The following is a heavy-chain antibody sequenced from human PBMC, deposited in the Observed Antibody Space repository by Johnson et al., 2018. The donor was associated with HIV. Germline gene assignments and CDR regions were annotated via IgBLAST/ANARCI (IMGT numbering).Heavy chain of an antibody. D-gene: IGHD1-1*01. V-gene: IGHV3-30*19. CDR1: GFTFSDHY. CDR3: ATSTASDALDI. CDR2: ISYDGSNK. J-gene: IGHJ3*02. Sequence: VQLVESGGGLVKPGGSLRLSCVGSGFTFSDHYMSWVRQAPGKGLEWVAVISYDGSNKYYADSVKGRFTISRDSSKNTLYLQMNSLRAEDTAVYYCATSTASDALDIWGQGTMVTVSS.